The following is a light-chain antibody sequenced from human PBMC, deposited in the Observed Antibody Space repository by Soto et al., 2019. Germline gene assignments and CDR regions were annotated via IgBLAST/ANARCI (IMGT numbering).Light chain of an antibody. CDR3: QQYNNWPPWT. J-gene: IGKJ1*01. CDR2: SVS. Sequence: EIVMTQSPATLSVSPGERATLSCRASQSVSTNVAWYQQKPGQAPRLLIYSVSTRATGIPARFSGSGSGTEFTLTISSLQSEDFAIYYCQQYNNWPPWTFGQGTKVEIK. V-gene: IGKV3-15*01. CDR1: QSVSTN.